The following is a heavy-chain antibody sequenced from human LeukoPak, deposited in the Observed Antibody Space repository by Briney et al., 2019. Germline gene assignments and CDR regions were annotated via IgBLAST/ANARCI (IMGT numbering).Heavy chain of an antibody. CDR1: GFTFSSYG. V-gene: IGHV3-30*18. D-gene: IGHD6-19*01. Sequence: GRSLRLSCAASGFTFSSYGMHWVRQAPGKGLEWVAVISYDGSNKYYADSVKGRFTISRDNSKNTLYLQMNSLRAEDTAVYYCAKDPVAGRRGDYFDYWGQGTLVTVSS. J-gene: IGHJ4*02. CDR3: AKDPVAGRRGDYFDY. CDR2: ISYDGSNK.